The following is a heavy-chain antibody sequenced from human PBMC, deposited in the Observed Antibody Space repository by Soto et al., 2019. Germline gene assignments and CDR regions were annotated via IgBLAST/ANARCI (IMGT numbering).Heavy chain of an antibody. V-gene: IGHV1-8*01. CDR3: ARGRRLYSGFVAFDY. CDR1: GYTFTSYD. Sequence: QVQLVQSGAEVKKPGASVKVSCKASGYTFTSYDINWVRQATGQGLEWMGWRNPDSGNTGYAQKFQGRVTKTKNTSISTAYIELSRLRSEDPAVYYCARGRRLYSGFVAFDYWGHGTLVTFSS. D-gene: IGHD5-12*01. CDR2: RNPDSGNT. J-gene: IGHJ4*01.